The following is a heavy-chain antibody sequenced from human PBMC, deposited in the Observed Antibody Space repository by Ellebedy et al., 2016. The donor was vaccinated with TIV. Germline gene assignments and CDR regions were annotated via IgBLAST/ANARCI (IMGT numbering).Heavy chain of an antibody. V-gene: IGHV3-9*01. CDR2: INWNSAKI. Sequence: SLKISCAAFGFPFDDYAFHWVRQAPGKGLEWVSGINWNSAKIGYADSVKGRFTISRDSAKNSLYLQMNSLRAEDTAVYYCAREANGPDYVWGSYRSGWRGMDVWGQGTTVTVSS. D-gene: IGHD3-16*02. CDR1: GFPFDDYA. CDR3: AREANGPDYVWGSYRSGWRGMDV. J-gene: IGHJ6*02.